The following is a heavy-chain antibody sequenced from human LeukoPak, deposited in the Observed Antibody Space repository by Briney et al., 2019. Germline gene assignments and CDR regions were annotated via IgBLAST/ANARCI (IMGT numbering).Heavy chain of an antibody. CDR2: IYSGTT. V-gene: IGHV4-59*08. Sequence: PSETLSLTCTLSGASITRYFWSSIPQPPGKGVEWIGYIYSGTTNYNPSLESRVTISADTSKNQFSLKLTSATAAETAVYYCARHDVIPAFQRGMDVWGQGATVTVSS. CDR3: ARHDVIPAFQRGMDV. J-gene: IGHJ6*02. CDR1: GASITRYF. D-gene: IGHD2-2*01.